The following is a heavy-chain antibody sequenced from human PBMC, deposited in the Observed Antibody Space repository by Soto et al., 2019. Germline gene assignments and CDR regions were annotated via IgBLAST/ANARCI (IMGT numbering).Heavy chain of an antibody. J-gene: IGHJ4*02. Sequence: ASVKFSCKASGYTFTSYYMHWVRQAPGQGLECMGIINPSCASTSYAQKFQGRVTTTRXTXXSXXXMXLXXLRXEXTAVYYCARFTHGDSLDYFDYWGQGTLVTVSS. V-gene: IGHV1-46*01. D-gene: IGHD4-17*01. CDR1: GYTFTSYY. CDR2: INPSCAST. CDR3: ARFTHGDSLDYFDY.